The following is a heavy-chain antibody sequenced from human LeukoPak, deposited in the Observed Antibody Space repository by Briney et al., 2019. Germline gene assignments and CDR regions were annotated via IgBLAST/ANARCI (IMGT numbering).Heavy chain of an antibody. CDR2: IKRDGSDK. Sequence: GGSLRLSCAASGFTFSNYWMSWVRQAPGKGLEWVANIKRDGSDKFYVVSVEGRFTISRDNAKNSLFLQMSGLRAEDTAMYYCARALYNSGWYPDYFDSWGQGTLVTVSS. CDR3: ARALYNSGWYPDYFDS. V-gene: IGHV3-7*01. CDR1: GFTFSNYW. D-gene: IGHD6-13*01. J-gene: IGHJ4*02.